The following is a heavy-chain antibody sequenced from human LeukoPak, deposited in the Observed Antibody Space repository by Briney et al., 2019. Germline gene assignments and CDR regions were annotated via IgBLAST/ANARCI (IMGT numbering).Heavy chain of an antibody. CDR1: GGTFSSYA. J-gene: IGHJ4*02. CDR2: INPNSGGT. Sequence: ASVKVSCKASGGTFSSYAISWVRQAPGQGLEWMGWINPNSGGTNYAQKFQGWVTMTRDTSISTAYMELSRLRSDDTAVYYCARERGVGGYDWTGNFDYWGQGTLVTVSS. CDR3: ARERGVGGYDWTGNFDY. D-gene: IGHD5-12*01. V-gene: IGHV1-2*04.